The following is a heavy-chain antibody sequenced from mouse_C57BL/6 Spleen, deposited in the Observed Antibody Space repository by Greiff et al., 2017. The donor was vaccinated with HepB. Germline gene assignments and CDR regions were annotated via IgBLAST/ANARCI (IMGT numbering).Heavy chain of an antibody. D-gene: IGHD1-1*01. V-gene: IGHV5-4*01. CDR2: ISDGGSYT. Sequence: EVMLVESGGGLVKPGGSLKLSCAASGFTFSSYAMSWVRQTPEKRLEWVATISDGGSYTYYPDNVKGRFTISRDNAKNNLYLQMSHLKSEDTAMYYCARDRGYYGSSYPAYWGQGTLVTVSA. J-gene: IGHJ3*01. CDR3: ARDRGYYGSSYPAY. CDR1: GFTFSSYA.